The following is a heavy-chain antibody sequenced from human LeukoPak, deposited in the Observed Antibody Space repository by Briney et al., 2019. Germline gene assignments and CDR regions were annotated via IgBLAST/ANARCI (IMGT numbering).Heavy chain of an antibody. Sequence: SETLSLTCAVYGGSFSGYYWSWIRQPPGKGLEWIGEINHSGSTNYNPSLKSRVTVSVDTSKNQFSLKLSSVTAADTAVYYCARGRGVLSYCSSTSCHAPYFDYWGQGTLVTVSS. CDR3: ARGRGVLSYCSSTSCHAPYFDY. D-gene: IGHD2-2*01. J-gene: IGHJ4*02. CDR2: INHSGST. V-gene: IGHV4-34*01. CDR1: GGSFSGYY.